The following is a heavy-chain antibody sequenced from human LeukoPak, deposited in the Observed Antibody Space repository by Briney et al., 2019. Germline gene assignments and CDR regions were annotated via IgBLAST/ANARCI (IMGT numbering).Heavy chain of an antibody. CDR2: ISSSSDTI. CDR3: ARDLSSLADY. CDR1: GFTFGPYT. Sequence: GGSLRLSCAASGFTFGPYTMNWVRQAPGKGLEWVSYISSSSDTIYYADSVKGRFTISRDNAKNSLYLQMNSLRAEDTAVYYCARDLSSLADYWGQGTLVTVSS. D-gene: IGHD6-6*01. V-gene: IGHV3-48*04. J-gene: IGHJ4*02.